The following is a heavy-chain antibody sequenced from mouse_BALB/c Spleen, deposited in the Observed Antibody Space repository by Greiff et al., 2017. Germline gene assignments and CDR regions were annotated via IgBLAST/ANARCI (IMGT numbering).Heavy chain of an antibody. Sequence: QVQLQQSGPGLVQPSQSLSITCTVSGFSLTSYGVHWVRQSPGKGLEWLGVIWSGGSTDYNAAFISRLSISKDNSKSQVFFKMNSLQADDTAIYYCARNMITTHWYFDVWGAGTTVTVSS. CDR1: GFSLTSYG. CDR2: IWSGGST. CDR3: ARNMITTHWYFDV. D-gene: IGHD2-4*01. J-gene: IGHJ1*01. V-gene: IGHV2-4-1*01.